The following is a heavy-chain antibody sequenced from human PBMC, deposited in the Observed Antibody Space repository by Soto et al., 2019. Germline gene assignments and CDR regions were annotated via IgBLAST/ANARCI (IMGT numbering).Heavy chain of an antibody. J-gene: IGHJ6*02. D-gene: IGHD1-26*01. CDR3: ARVSGSYYYGMDV. V-gene: IGHV4-4*02. CDR1: GGSISSSNW. CDR2: IYHSGST. Sequence: SETLSLTCAVSGGSISSSNWWSWVRQPPGKGLEWIGEIYHSGSTNYNPSLKSRVNISVDKSKNKFSIKLSSVTAADTAVYYCARVSGSYYYGMDVWGQGTTVTVS.